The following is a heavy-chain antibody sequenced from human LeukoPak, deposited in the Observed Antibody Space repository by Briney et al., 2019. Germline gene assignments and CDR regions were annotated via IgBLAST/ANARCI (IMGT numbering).Heavy chain of an antibody. CDR1: GGSISSYY. V-gene: IGHV4-59*08. J-gene: IGHJ5*02. Sequence: SETLSLTCTVSGGSISSYYWSWIRQPPGKGLEWIGYIYYSGSTNYNPSLKSRVTISVDTSKNQFSLKLSSVTAADTAVYYCARHPSGSYFDWFDPWGQGTLATVSS. CDR3: ARHPSGSYFDWFDP. CDR2: IYYSGST. D-gene: IGHD1-26*01.